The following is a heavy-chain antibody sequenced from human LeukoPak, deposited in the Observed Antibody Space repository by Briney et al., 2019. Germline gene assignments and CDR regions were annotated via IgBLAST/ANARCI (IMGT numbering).Heavy chain of an antibody. V-gene: IGHV3-23*01. D-gene: IGHD1-7*01. CDR3: ARDIELST. Sequence: PGGSLRLSCAASGFNFITAAMTWVRQAPGKGLEWVALINYSGSNAYYADSVRGRFTISRDSSKSMLYLQMDSLRAEDPAIYYCARDIELSTWGQGTMVSV. CDR2: INYSGSNA. CDR1: GFNFITAA. J-gene: IGHJ3*01.